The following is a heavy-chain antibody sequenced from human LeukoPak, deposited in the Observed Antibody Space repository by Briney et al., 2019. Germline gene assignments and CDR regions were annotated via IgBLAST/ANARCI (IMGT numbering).Heavy chain of an antibody. CDR1: GYNFNNYW. J-gene: IGHJ4*02. Sequence: GESLKISCKVSGYNFNNYWIAWVRQMPGRGLEWMGIIYPGDSDARYSPPFQGQVTITVDTSIRTTYLQWSSLEAVDSAVYFCARSRYDYIWGSDKFFDYWGQGTLVTVSS. D-gene: IGHD3-16*01. CDR3: ARSRYDYIWGSDKFFDY. CDR2: IYPGDSDA. V-gene: IGHV5-51*01.